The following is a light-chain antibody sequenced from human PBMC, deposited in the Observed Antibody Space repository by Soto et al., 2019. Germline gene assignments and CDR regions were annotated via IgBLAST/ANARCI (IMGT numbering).Light chain of an antibody. J-gene: IGLJ1*01. Sequence: LTQPASVSGSPGQSITVSCTGTSSDIGGYIFVSWYQQHPGKAPKLMIYDINIRPSGVSKRFSGSKSGNTASLTISGLQAEDEADYYCVSYTARSSYVFGTGTKVTVL. CDR2: DIN. CDR1: SSDIGGYIF. CDR3: VSYTARSSYV. V-gene: IGLV2-14*01.